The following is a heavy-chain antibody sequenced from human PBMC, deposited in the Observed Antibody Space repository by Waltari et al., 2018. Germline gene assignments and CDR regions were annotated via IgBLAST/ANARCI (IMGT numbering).Heavy chain of an antibody. CDR1: GFSLGDFY. CDR3: ARDFRNGASDI. CDR2: ISGSGTIM. V-gene: IGHV3-11*04. J-gene: IGHJ3*02. D-gene: IGHD1-1*01. Sequence: QVQLVESGGGLVKPGESLRLSCPASGFSLGDFYMTWIRQAPGKGLEWISYISGSGTIMYNADSVKGRFAVSRDNARDSLYLQMDSLRPDDTAVYYCARDFRNGASDIWGRGTMVTVAS.